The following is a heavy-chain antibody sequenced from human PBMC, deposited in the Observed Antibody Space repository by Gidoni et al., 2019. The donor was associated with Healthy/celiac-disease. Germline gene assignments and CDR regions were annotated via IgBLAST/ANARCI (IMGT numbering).Heavy chain of an antibody. CDR3: ARLYYYGSGSPGY. CDR2: ISSSSSYI. J-gene: IGHJ4*02. D-gene: IGHD3-10*01. Sequence: EVQLVESGGGLVKPGGSLRLYCAASGFTFSSYGMNWVRQAPGKGLEWVSSISSSSSYIYYADSVKGRFTISRDNAKNSLYLQMNSLRAEDTAVYYCARLYYYGSGSPGYWGQGTLVTVSS. CDR1: GFTFSSYG. V-gene: IGHV3-21*01.